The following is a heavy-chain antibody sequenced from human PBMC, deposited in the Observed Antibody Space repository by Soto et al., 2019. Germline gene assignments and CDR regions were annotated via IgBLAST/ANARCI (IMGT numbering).Heavy chain of an antibody. CDR2: IDWDDDK. CDR3: ARDMVRGVITQIERHYYYYYGMDV. V-gene: IGHV2-70*01. Sequence: SGPTLVNPTQTLTLTCTFSGFSLSTSGMCVSWIRQPPGKALEWLALIDWDDDKYYSTSLKTRLTISKDTSKNQVVLTMTNMDPVDTATYYCARDMVRGVITQIERHYYYYYGMDVWGQGTTVTSP. J-gene: IGHJ6*02. D-gene: IGHD3-10*01. CDR1: GFSLSTSGMC.